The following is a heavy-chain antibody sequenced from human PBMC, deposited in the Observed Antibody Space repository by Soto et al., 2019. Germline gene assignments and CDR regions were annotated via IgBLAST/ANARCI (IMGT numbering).Heavy chain of an antibody. CDR3: ARSGESYTGHFGY. D-gene: IGHD3-10*01. V-gene: IGHV1-69*06. CDR2: IIPIFGTA. CDR1: GATFSSYA. Sequence: SVKVSCKASGATFSSYAISWVRQAPGQGLEWMGGIIPIFGTANYAQKFQGRVTITADKSTSTAYMELSSLRSEDTAVYYCARSGESYTGHFGYWGQGTLVTVSS. J-gene: IGHJ4*02.